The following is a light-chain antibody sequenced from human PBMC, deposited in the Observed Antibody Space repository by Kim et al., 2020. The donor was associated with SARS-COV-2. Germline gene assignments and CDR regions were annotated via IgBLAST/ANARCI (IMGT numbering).Light chain of an antibody. CDR3: QQYYSAPPT. J-gene: IGKJ1*01. CDR1: LSVLYTSNNENY. V-gene: IGKV4-1*01. Sequence: ATINCKSSLSVLYTSNNENYLAWYQQKPGQPPNLLIACASTRESGVPDRFSGSGSGTDFTLTISSLQAEDVALYYCQQYYSAPPTFGQGTKVDIK. CDR2: CAS.